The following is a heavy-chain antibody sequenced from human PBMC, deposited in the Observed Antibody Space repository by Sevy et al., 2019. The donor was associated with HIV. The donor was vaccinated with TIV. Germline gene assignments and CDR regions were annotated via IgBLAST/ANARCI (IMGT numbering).Heavy chain of an antibody. D-gene: IGHD6-13*01. CDR2: IIPIFGTA. J-gene: IGHJ6*03. V-gene: IGHV1-69*13. Sequence: ASVKVSCKASGGTFSSYAISWVRQAPGQGLEWMGGIIPIFGTANYAQKFQGRVTITADESTSTAYVELSSLRSEDTAVYYCARGEGSSSWPFYYYYYMDVWGKGTTVTVSS. CDR1: GGTFSSYA. CDR3: ARGEGSSSWPFYYYYYMDV.